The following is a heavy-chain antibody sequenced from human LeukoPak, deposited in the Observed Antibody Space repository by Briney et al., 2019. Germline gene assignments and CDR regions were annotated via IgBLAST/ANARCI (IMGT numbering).Heavy chain of an antibody. V-gene: IGHV4-34*01. CDR3: ARGLPPPSYCSSTSCQRPRYYYYYMDV. CDR1: GGSFSGYY. Sequence: SETLSLTCAVYGGSFSGYYWSWIRQPPGKGLEWIGEINHSGSTNYNPSLKSRVTISVDTSKNQFSLKLSSVTAADTAVYYCARGLPPPSYCSSTSCQRPRYYYYYMDVWGKGTTVTVSS. J-gene: IGHJ6*03. D-gene: IGHD2-2*01. CDR2: INHSGST.